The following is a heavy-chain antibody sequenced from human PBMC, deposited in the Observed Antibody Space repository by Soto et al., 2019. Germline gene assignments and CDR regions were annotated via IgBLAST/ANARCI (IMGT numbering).Heavy chain of an antibody. V-gene: IGHV3-53*01. Sequence: GGSLRLSCAASGFTVSSNYMSWVRQAPGKGLEWVSVIYSGGSTYYADSVKGRFTISRDNSKKTLYLQMNSLRAEDTAVYYCARDLGGGLEYSSSSDAFDIWGQGTMVTVSS. D-gene: IGHD6-6*01. J-gene: IGHJ3*02. CDR3: ARDLGGGLEYSSSSDAFDI. CDR1: GFTVSSNY. CDR2: IYSGGST.